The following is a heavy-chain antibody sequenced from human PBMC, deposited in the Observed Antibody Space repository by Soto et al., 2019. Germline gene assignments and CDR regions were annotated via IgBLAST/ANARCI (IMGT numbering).Heavy chain of an antibody. CDR2: INPNGGST. Sequence: ASVKVSCKAPGDTFTSYYMHWVRQAPGHGLEWMGVINPNGGSTRFAQKFKGRVTMTRDTSTSTVYMELRGLTSEDTAVYYCAGDRVEAALGTFDQWGQGTLVTVSS. J-gene: IGHJ4*02. D-gene: IGHD6-13*01. CDR1: GDTFTSYY. V-gene: IGHV1-46*01. CDR3: AGDRVEAALGTFDQ.